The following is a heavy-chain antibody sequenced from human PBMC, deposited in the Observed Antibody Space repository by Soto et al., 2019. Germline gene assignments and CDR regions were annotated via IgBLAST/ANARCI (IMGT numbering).Heavy chain of an antibody. CDR3: ARDLKDSSGYYYWVFDY. Sequence: SETLSLTCTVSGGSISSYYWSWIRQPPGEGLEWIGYIYYSGSTNYNPSLKSRVTISVDTSKNQFSLRLSSVTAADTAVYYCARDLKDSSGYYYWVFDYWGQGTLVTVSS. V-gene: IGHV4-59*01. CDR2: IYYSGST. D-gene: IGHD3-22*01. CDR1: GGSISSYY. J-gene: IGHJ4*02.